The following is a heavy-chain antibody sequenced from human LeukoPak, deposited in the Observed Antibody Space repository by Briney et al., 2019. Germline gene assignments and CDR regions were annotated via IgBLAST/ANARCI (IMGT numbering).Heavy chain of an antibody. V-gene: IGHV4-39*07. CDR2: IYYSGTT. J-gene: IGHJ4*02. CDR1: GGSISSSSYY. CDR3: ARVSSSWPHYYFDY. D-gene: IGHD6-13*01. Sequence: SETLSLTCTVSGGSISSSSYYWDWIRQPPGKGLEWIGSIYYSGTTYYNPSLKSRVTISVDTSKNQFSLKLSSVTAADTAVYYCARVSSSWPHYYFDYWGQGTRVTASS.